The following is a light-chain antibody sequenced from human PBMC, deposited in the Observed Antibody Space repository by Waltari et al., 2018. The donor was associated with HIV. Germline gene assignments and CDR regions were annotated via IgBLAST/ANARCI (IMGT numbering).Light chain of an antibody. Sequence: QSALTQPASVSGSPGQSITISCTGTSSDVGAYEYVSWYQQHPGKVPKLLIYDVYNRPSRISDRFSGSKSGNTASVAISGLQAEDEAAYYCASFTSGRLNVFGTGTKVTVL. V-gene: IGLV2-14*03. J-gene: IGLJ1*01. CDR1: SSDVGAYEY. CDR2: DVY. CDR3: ASFTSGRLNV.